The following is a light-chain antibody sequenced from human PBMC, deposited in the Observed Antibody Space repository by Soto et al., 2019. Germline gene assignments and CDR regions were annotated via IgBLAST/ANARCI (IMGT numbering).Light chain of an antibody. J-gene: IGLJ1*01. Sequence: SALTQPASVSGSPGQSVTISCTGPRSDIGDSNFISWYQQSPGKAPRLLIYEVNNRPSGVSRRFSGSKAGNTASLTISGLLEDDEADYFCASFRSGTILVFGSGTKVTVL. CDR1: RSDIGDSNF. CDR2: EVN. CDR3: ASFRSGTILV. V-gene: IGLV2-14*01.